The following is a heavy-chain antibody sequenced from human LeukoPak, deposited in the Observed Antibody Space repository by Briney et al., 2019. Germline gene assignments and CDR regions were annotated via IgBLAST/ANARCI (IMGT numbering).Heavy chain of an antibody. J-gene: IGHJ3*02. Sequence: SVKVSCKASGDTFSSSTISWVRQAPGQGLGWVGRIIAILGTANSAQKFQGRVKNTTDESTSTAFMALSSLRSEDTALYYCARDFHPRITMIGYPGAFDIWGQGTMVTVSS. D-gene: IGHD3-22*01. CDR1: GDTFSSST. CDR3: ARDFHPRITMIGYPGAFDI. V-gene: IGHV1-69*05. CDR2: IIAILGTA.